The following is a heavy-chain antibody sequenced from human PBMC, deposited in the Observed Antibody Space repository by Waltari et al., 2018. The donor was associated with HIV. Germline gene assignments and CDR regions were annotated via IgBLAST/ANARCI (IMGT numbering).Heavy chain of an antibody. Sequence: LVESGGGSVQPGKSLKLSCAASGFSFSGYCMHWVRQSPGKGLVWVPPLNSDGSATNYAGSVQGRFSISRDNRKNVLYLYMNRLRVDDTAVYYCTKEGYAYDFWSGSNSYYGLDVWGQGTTVTVSS. CDR1: GFSFSGYC. J-gene: IGHJ6*02. V-gene: IGHV3-74*02. CDR3: TKEGYAYDFWSGSNSYYGLDV. D-gene: IGHD3-3*01. CDR2: LNSDGSAT.